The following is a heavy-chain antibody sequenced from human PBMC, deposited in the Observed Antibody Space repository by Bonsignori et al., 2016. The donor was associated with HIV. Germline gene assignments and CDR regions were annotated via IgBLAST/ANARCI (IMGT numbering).Heavy chain of an antibody. CDR1: GFTFRSYW. CDR2: IDNNGRRT. CDR3: ARDDLVGRTSAFDV. Sequence: EVQLVESGGTLVQPGGSLRLSCATSGFTFRSYWMHWVRQAPGRGLEWVSHIDNNGRRTTYADSVQGRFIISRDNAKNTLSLQMNSLRVEDTAVYYCARDDLVGRTSAFDVWGPGTMVT. V-gene: IGHV3-74*01. D-gene: IGHD1-26*01. J-gene: IGHJ3*01.